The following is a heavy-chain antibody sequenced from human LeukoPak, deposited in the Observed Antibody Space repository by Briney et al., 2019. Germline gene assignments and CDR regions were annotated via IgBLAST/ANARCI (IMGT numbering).Heavy chain of an antibody. J-gene: IGHJ5*02. CDR2: INSDGIIT. Sequence: GGSLRLSCAASGFTLSNYWMHWVRQAPGKGLVWVSRINSDGIITSYADSVKGRFTISRDNAKNTLNLQMNSLRAEDTAVYYCARDLGQYYDTSDNWFDPWGQGTLVTVSS. D-gene: IGHD3-22*01. CDR3: ARDLGQYYDTSDNWFDP. V-gene: IGHV3-74*01. CDR1: GFTLSNYW.